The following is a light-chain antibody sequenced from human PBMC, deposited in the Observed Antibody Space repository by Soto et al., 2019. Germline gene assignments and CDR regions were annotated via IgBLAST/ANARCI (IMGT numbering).Light chain of an antibody. CDR2: RAS. CDR1: QTIYSN. Sequence: IQMTQSPATLSVSPGGRATLSCRASQTIYSNVAWYQQRPGQAPRLLIYRASARATGIPARFSGSGSGTEFTLTIGSLQSEDSAVYYCQQYQNLWTFGHGTKVDIK. J-gene: IGKJ1*01. V-gene: IGKV3-15*01. CDR3: QQYQNLWT.